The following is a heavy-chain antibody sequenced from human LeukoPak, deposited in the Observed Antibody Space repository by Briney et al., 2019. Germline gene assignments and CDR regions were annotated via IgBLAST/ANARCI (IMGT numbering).Heavy chain of an antibody. CDR3: AADASTLEWSDR. J-gene: IGHJ5*02. CDR1: GGSFSGYY. V-gene: IGHV4-34*01. CDR2: INHSGST. Sequence: SETLSLTCAAYGGSFSGYYWSWIRQPPGKGLEWIGEINHSGSTNYNPSLKSRVTISVDTSKNQFSLKLSSVTAADTAVYYCAADASTLEWSDRWGQGTLVTVSS. D-gene: IGHD3-3*01.